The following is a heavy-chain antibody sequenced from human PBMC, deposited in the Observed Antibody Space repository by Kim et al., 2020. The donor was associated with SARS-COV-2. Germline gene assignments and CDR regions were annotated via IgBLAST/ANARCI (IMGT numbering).Heavy chain of an antibody. D-gene: IGHD6-13*01. Sequence: SETLSLTCTVSGGSISSYYWSWIWQPPGKGLEWIGYIYYSGSTNYNPSLKSRVTISVDTSKNQFSLKLSSVTAADTAVYYCARYSSSWYGKAFDIWGQGTMVTVSS. J-gene: IGHJ3*02. CDR1: GGSISSYY. V-gene: IGHV4-59*01. CDR3: ARYSSSWYGKAFDI. CDR2: IYYSGST.